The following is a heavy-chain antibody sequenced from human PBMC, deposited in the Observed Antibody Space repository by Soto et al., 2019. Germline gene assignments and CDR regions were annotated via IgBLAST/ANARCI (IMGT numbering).Heavy chain of an antibody. V-gene: IGHV1-69*13. J-gene: IGHJ5*02. CDR3: ARGGGRITMVRGVIITSWFDP. Sequence: GASVKVSCKASGGTFSSYAISWVRQAPGQGLEWMGGIIPIFGTANYAQKFQGRVTITADESMSTAYMELSSLRSEDTAVYYCARGGGRITMVRGVIITSWFDPWGQGTLVTSPQ. D-gene: IGHD3-10*01. CDR2: IIPIFGTA. CDR1: GGTFSSYA.